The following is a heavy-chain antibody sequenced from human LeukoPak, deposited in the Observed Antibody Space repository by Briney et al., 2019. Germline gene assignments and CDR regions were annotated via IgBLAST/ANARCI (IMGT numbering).Heavy chain of an antibody. CDR2: IKQDGNER. Sequence: GGSLRLSCAASGFTFSSYWMSWVRQAPGKGLEWVANIKQDGNERNYVDSVKGRFTISRDNAKNSLFLQMNSLRAEDTAVYYCAELGITMIGGVWGKGTTVTISS. J-gene: IGHJ6*04. V-gene: IGHV3-7*01. CDR1: GFTFSSYW. CDR3: AELGITMIGGV. D-gene: IGHD3-10*02.